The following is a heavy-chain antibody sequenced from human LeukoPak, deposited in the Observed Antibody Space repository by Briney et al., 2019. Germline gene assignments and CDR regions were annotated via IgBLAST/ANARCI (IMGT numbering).Heavy chain of an antibody. CDR1: GGSISSNSYY. V-gene: IGHV4-39*02. J-gene: IGHJ6*02. D-gene: IGHD2-2*01. CDR2: IYFSKST. CDR3: ARDRTGYQYYGMDV. Sequence: PSETLSLTCTVSGGSISSNSYYWGWIRQPPGKGLEWIGSIYFSKSTYYSPPLKSRVTISVDTSKNQFSLNLTSVTAADTAVYYCARDRTGYQYYGMDVWGQGTTVTVSS.